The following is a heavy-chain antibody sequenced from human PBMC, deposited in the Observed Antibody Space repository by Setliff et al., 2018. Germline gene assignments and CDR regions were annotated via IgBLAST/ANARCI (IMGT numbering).Heavy chain of an antibody. V-gene: IGHV4-38-2*01. J-gene: IGHJ4*02. Sequence: SETLSLTCAVSGYSISSGYYWGWIRQPPGKGLEGIGSIHFRGTTYYNPSLNSQVTISVDTSKNQYSLTLNSVTAADTAVYYCARVGVTSGWAYWGLGTLVTVSS. CDR2: IHFRGTT. D-gene: IGHD6-19*01. CDR3: ARVGVTSGWAY. CDR1: GYSISSGYY.